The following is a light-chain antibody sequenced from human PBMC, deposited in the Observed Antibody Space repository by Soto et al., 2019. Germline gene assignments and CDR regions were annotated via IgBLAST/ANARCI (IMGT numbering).Light chain of an antibody. CDR1: QSVSSTY. V-gene: IGKV3-20*01. CDR3: QQYSSSPRT. CDR2: GAS. J-gene: IGKJ2*01. Sequence: EIVLTQSPGTLSLSPGERATLSCRASQSVSSTYLAWYQQKPGQAPRLLIYGASSRATAIPARFSGSGSGTDFTLTISRLEPEDFAVYYCQQYSSSPRTFGQGTKLEIK.